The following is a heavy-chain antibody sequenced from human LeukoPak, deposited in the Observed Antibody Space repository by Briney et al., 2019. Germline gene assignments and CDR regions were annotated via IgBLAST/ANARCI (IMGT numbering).Heavy chain of an antibody. CDR2: ISSSSSYI. D-gene: IGHD2-21*02. J-gene: IGHJ3*02. CDR1: GFTFSSYG. CDR3: ARDYHSRAVVTAIKYAFDI. V-gene: IGHV3-21*01. Sequence: GGSLRLSCAASGFTFSSYGMSWVRQAPGKGLEWVSSISSSSSYIYYADSVKGRFTISRDNAKNSLYLQMNSLRAEDTAVYYCARDYHSRAVVTAIKYAFDIWGQGTMVTVSS.